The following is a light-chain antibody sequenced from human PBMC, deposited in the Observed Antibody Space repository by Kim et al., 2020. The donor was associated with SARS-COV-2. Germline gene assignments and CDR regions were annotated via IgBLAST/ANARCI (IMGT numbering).Light chain of an antibody. CDR1: SSDVGPYDF. Sequence: QSIPIPVTGTSSDVGPYDFVSWYQQHPGIAPKVILYDVTNRPSGVSHRFSGSKSGNTASLTISGLQAEDEADYYCGSYTSRDPPFVFGTGTKVTVL. CDR3: GSYTSRDPPFV. V-gene: IGLV2-14*03. J-gene: IGLJ1*01. CDR2: DVT.